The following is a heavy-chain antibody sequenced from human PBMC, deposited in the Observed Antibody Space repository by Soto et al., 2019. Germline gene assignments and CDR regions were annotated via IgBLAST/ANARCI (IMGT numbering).Heavy chain of an antibody. D-gene: IGHD2-15*01. CDR2: IYYSGST. J-gene: IGHJ4*01. V-gene: IGHV4-59*01. CDR3: ARDAGGPYDH. Sequence: SETLSLTCTVSGAPITINYWSWIRQAPGKGLEWIGYIYYSGSTTYNPSLKSRVTMSADTSKDQFSLKLNSVTAADTAVYYCARDAGGPYDHWGPGXLVTVSS. CDR1: GAPITINY.